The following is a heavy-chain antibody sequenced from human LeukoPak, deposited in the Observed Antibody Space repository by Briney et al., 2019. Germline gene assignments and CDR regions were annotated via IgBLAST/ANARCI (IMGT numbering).Heavy chain of an antibody. CDR2: IYYSGST. V-gene: IGHV4-39*07. Sequence: PSETLSLTCTVSGGSISSSSYYWGWIRQPPGKGLEWIGSIYYSGSTYYNPSLKSRVTISVDTSKNQFSLKLSSVTAADTAVYYCARVWADSGYDLGYFDYWGQGTLVTASS. CDR1: GGSISSSSYY. D-gene: IGHD5-12*01. J-gene: IGHJ4*02. CDR3: ARVWADSGYDLGYFDY.